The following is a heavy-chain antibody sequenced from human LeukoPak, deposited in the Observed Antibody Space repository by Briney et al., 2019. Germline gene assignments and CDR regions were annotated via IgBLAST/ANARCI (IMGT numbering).Heavy chain of an antibody. CDR3: ARDFNYYGSGSFWFDP. CDR2: IHYGGST. Sequence: SETLSLTCTVSGGSVSSNSYYWSWIRQPPGKGLEWIGYIHYGGSTNYNPSLKSRVTISIDTSKNQFSLKLSSVTAADTAVYYCARDFNYYGSGSFWFDPRGQGTLVTVSS. V-gene: IGHV4-61*01. J-gene: IGHJ5*02. CDR1: GGSVSSNSYY. D-gene: IGHD3-10*01.